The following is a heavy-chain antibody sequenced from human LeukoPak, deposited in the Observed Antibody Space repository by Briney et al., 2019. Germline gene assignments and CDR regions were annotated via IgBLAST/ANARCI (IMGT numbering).Heavy chain of an antibody. CDR2: IYYSGST. CDR1: GGSIRSSSYY. CDR3: ARTEEAADDAFDI. J-gene: IGHJ3*02. Sequence: KPSETLSLTCTVSGGSIRSSSYYWGWIRQPPGKGLEWIGSIYYSGSTYYNPSLKSRVTISVDTSKNQFSLKLSSVTAADTAVYYCARTEEAADDAFDIWGQGTMVTVSS. V-gene: IGHV4-39*07. D-gene: IGHD6-13*01.